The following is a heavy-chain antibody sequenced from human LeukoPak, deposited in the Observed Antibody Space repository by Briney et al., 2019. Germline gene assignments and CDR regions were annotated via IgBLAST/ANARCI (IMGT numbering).Heavy chain of an antibody. Sequence: SETLSLTCTVSGGSISSYYWSWIRQPAGKRLEWIGRLYSSGTTNYNPSLRSRVTMSVDTSKNQFSLTLTSVTVADTAVYYCARGQLGQDFWGQGTLVIVSS. CDR2: LYSSGTT. CDR3: ARGQLGQDF. J-gene: IGHJ4*02. V-gene: IGHV4-4*07. CDR1: GGSISSYY. D-gene: IGHD3-16*01.